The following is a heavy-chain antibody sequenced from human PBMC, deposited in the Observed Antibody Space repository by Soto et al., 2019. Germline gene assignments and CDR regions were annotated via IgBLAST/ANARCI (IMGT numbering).Heavy chain of an antibody. J-gene: IGHJ4*02. D-gene: IGHD6-19*01. V-gene: IGHV3-7*03. CDR2: IKQDGSEK. Sequence: VQLVESGGGVVQPGRSLRLSCAASGFTFSSYGMHWVRQAPGKGLEWVANIKQDGSEKYYVDSVKGRFTISRDNAKNSLYLQMNSLRAEDTAVYYCARYSSGWYYFDYWGQGTLVTVSS. CDR3: ARYSSGWYYFDY. CDR1: GFTFSSYG.